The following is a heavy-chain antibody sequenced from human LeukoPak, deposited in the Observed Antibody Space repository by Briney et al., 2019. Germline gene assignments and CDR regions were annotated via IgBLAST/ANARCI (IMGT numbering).Heavy chain of an antibody. D-gene: IGHD3-22*01. CDR2: IYSGGST. Sequence: GGSLRLSCAASGFTVSSNYMSWVRQAPGKGLEWVSVIYSGGSTYYADSVKGRFTISRDNSKNTLYLQMNSLRAEDTAVYYCARAYYENWFDPRGQGTLVTVSS. CDR3: ARAYYENWFDP. J-gene: IGHJ5*02. CDR1: GFTVSSNY. V-gene: IGHV3-66*01.